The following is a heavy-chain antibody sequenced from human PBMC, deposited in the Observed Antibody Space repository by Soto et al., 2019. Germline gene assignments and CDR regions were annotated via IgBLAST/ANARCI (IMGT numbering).Heavy chain of an antibody. V-gene: IGHV3-33*06. CDR2: IWYDGSNK. CDR3: AKGGLIVVVVAGGFGH. J-gene: IGHJ4*02. D-gene: IGHD2-15*01. CDR1: GFTFSSYG. Sequence: PGGSLRLSCAASGFTFSSYGMHWGRQAPGKGLEWVAVIWYDGSNKYYADSVKGRFTISRDNSKNTLYLQMNSLRAEDTAVYYCAKGGLIVVVVAGGFGHCGQGTLVTVTS.